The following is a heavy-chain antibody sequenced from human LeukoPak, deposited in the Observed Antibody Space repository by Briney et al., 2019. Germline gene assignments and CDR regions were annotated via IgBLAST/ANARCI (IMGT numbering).Heavy chain of an antibody. CDR3: ARDQPEHYLPSHY. J-gene: IGHJ4*02. CDR2: ISYDGNNI. CDR1: GFTFSSYA. V-gene: IGHV3-30-3*01. D-gene: IGHD1-14*01. Sequence: PGGSLRLSCAASGFTFSSYAMHCVRQAPGKGLQWVAFISYDGNNIHYADSVKGRFTISRDNSKNTLYLQMNSLRLEDTAVFYCARDQPEHYLPSHYWGQGTLVTVSS.